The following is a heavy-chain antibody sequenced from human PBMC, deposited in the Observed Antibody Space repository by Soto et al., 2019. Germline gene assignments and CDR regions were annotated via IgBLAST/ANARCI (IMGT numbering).Heavy chain of an antibody. V-gene: IGHV3-30*04. J-gene: IGHJ4*02. Sequence: GGSLRLSCAASGFTFSSYAMHWVRQAPGKGLEWVAVISYDGSNKYYAYSVKGRFTISRDNSKNTLYLQMNSLRAEDTAVYFSARDQIASSTWSPPPLDYWGQGTLVTVSS. CDR2: ISYDGSNK. CDR1: GFTFSSYA. CDR3: ARDQIASSTWSPPPLDY. D-gene: IGHD6-13*01.